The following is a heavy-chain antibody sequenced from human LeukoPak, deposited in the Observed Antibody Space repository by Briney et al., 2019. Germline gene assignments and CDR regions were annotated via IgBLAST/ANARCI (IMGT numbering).Heavy chain of an antibody. J-gene: IGHJ4*02. CDR3: ARDELTGDWYFDY. V-gene: IGHV4-59*01. CDR1: GGSISNYY. Sequence: SETLSLTCTVSGGSISNYYWCWIRQPPGKGLEWIGYIYYSGSTNYNPSLKSRVTISVDTSKNQFSLKLSSVTAADTAVYYCARDELTGDWYFDYWGQGTLVTVSS. D-gene: IGHD7-27*01. CDR2: IYYSGST.